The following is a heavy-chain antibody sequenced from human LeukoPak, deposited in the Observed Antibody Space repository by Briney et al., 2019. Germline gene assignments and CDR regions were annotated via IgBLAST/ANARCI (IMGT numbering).Heavy chain of an antibody. CDR2: FDPEDGET. CDR3: ATVEYSSSGAYFDY. J-gene: IGHJ4*02. D-gene: IGHD6-6*01. Sequence: GAPVKVSCKVSGYTLTELSMHWVRQAPGKGLEWMGGFDPEDGETIYAQKFQGRVTMTEDTSTDTAYMELSSLRSEDTAVYYCATVEYSSSGAYFDYWGQGTLVTVSS. V-gene: IGHV1-24*01. CDR1: GYTLTELS.